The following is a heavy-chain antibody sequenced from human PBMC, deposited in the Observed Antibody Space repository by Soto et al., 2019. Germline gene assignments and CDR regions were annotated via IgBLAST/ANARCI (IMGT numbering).Heavy chain of an antibody. Sequence: PSDTLSLTFTVSCGSISGSSYYWVFIRQPPGKGLEWIGNIYYSGSTYYNPSLKSRVTISVDTSKNQFSLKLSSVTAADTAVYYCMLGSGWKDFEYWGQGTLVTVSS. CDR2: IYYSGST. J-gene: IGHJ4*02. CDR3: MLGSGWKDFEY. D-gene: IGHD3-22*01. CDR1: CGSISGSSYY. V-gene: IGHV4-39*01.